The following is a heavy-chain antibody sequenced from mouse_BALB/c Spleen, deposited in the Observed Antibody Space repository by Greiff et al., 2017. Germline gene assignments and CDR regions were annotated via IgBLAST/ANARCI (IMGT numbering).Heavy chain of an antibody. CDR1: GFTFTDYY. V-gene: IGHV7-3*02. J-gene: IGHJ3*01. CDR2: IRNKANGYTT. Sequence: EVHLVESGGGLVQPGGSLRLSCATSGFTFTDYYMSWVRQPPGKALVWLGFIRNKANGYTTEYSASVKGRFTISRVNSQRILYLQMNTLRAEDSATYDCARGPRGYDETWFAYWGQGTLVTVSA. D-gene: IGHD2-14*01. CDR3: ARGPRGYDETWFAY.